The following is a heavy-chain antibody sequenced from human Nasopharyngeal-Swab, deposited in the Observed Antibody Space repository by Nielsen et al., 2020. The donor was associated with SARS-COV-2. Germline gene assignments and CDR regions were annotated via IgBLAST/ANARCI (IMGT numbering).Heavy chain of an antibody. J-gene: IGHJ4*02. D-gene: IGHD2-8*01. CDR3: ARGGYYWDY. CDR1: GGSISSGSYY. Sequence: SDTLSLTCTVSGGSISSGSYYWSWIQQPAGKGLEWIGRIFTSGSTNYNPSLKSRVTISVDTSKNQFSLKLSSVTATDTAVYHCARGGYYWDYWGQGTLVTVSS. CDR2: IFTSGST. V-gene: IGHV4-61*02.